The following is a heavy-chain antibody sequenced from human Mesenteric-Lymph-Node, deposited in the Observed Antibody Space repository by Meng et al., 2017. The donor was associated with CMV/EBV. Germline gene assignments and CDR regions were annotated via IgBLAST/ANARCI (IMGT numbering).Heavy chain of an antibody. Sequence: GESLKISCAASGFSVTSNYMNWVRQAPGKGLEWVSVIFSSGATYYAGSVKGRFTISRDSSKNTLYLQMNSLRAEGTAVYYCARDGIVAHSLGDWGQGTLVTVSS. CDR1: GFSVTSNY. CDR3: ARDGIVAHSLGD. J-gene: IGHJ4*03. D-gene: IGHD1-26*01. CDR2: IFSSGAT. V-gene: IGHV3-53*01.